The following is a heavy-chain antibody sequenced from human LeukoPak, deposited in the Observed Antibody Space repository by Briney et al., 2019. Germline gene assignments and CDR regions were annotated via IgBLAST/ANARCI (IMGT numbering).Heavy chain of an antibody. CDR2: ISYDGSNK. V-gene: IGHV3-30*03. J-gene: IGHJ6*02. CDR1: GFTFSSYG. CDR3: ARSPRYYYNYYGMGV. Sequence: PGGSLRLSCVASGFTFSSYGIHWVRQAPGKGLQWVVLISYDGSNKYYADSVKGRFTISRDNSKNTLYLQMNSLRDEDTAVYYCARSPRYYYNYYGMGVWGQGTTVTVSS.